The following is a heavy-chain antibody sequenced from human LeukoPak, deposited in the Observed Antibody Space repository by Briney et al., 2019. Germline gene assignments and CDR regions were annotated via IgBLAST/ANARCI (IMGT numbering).Heavy chain of an antibody. J-gene: IGHJ5*02. Sequence: ASVKVSFTVSGYTLTELSMHWVRQAPGKGEGWMGGFDLEDGETSYAQKFQGRVTMTEDTSTDTAYMELSSLRSEDTAVYYCATTASNSGYDLGWFDRWGQGTLVTVSS. V-gene: IGHV1-24*01. CDR3: ATTASNSGYDLGWFDR. CDR1: GYTLTELS. D-gene: IGHD5-12*01. CDR2: FDLEDGET.